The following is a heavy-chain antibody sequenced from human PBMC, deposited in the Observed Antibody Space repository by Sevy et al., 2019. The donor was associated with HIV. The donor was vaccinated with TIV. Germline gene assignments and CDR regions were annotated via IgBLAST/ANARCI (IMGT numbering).Heavy chain of an antibody. Sequence: GGSLRLSCAGSGFSFGTYSMHWVRQAPGKGLEWVAVIWYDGTKQYYADSVKGRGTISRDNSKNTMYLNMNALRAEDMAVYYCARGPDTEISLENVLRSFEWVFRGKSFDYWGQGTLVTVSS. CDR3: ARGPDTEISLENVLRSFEWVFRGKSFDY. CDR2: IWYDGTKQ. J-gene: IGHJ4*02. D-gene: IGHD3-3*01. CDR1: GFSFGTYS. V-gene: IGHV3-30*04.